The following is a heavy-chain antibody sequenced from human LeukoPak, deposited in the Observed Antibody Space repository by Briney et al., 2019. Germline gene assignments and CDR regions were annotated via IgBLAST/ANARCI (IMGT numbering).Heavy chain of an antibody. J-gene: IGHJ3*02. D-gene: IGHD1-14*01. V-gene: IGHV4-31*03. CDR1: GGSISSGGYY. Sequence: PSQTLSLTCIVSGGSISSGGYYWSWIRQHPGKGLEWIGYIYYSGSTYYNPSLKSRVTISVDTSKNQFSLKLSSVTAADTAVYYCARVSELSWGTWLDPGHDAFDIWGQGTMVTVSS. CDR2: IYYSGST. CDR3: ARVSELSWGTWLDPGHDAFDI.